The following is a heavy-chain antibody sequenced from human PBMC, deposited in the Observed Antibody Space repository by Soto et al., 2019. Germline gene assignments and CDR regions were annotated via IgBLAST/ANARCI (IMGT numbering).Heavy chain of an antibody. V-gene: IGHV4-31*03. CDR2: IYHSGST. CDR1: NASITRSGYY. J-gene: IGHJ4*02. CDR3: ARMSGTYYVPDY. D-gene: IGHD1-26*01. Sequence: QVQLQESGPRLVEASQTLSLTCTVSNASITRSGYYWSWVRQPPGKRLEWIGYIYHSGSTFYSPSLQSRLTMSVDTSKNQFSLTLRSVTAADTAVYHCARMSGTYYVPDYWGQGTLVTVSS.